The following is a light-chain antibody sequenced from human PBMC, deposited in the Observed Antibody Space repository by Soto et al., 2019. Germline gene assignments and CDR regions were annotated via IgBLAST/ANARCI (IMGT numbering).Light chain of an antibody. CDR2: EVS. J-gene: IGLJ1*01. V-gene: IGLV2-14*01. CDR1: SSDVGGYNY. CDR3: SSYTSSSTYV. Sequence: QSALTQPASVSGSPGQSITLSCTGTSSDVGGYNYVAWYQQHPGKAPKLMIYEVSNRPSGVSNRFSGSKSGNTASLTISGLQAEDEADYSCSSYTSSSTYVFGTGTKLTVL.